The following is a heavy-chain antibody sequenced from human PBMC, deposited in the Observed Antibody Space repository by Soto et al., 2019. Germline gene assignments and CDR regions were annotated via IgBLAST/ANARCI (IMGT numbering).Heavy chain of an antibody. CDR3: TRGGIWFGEKIDS. CDR1: GFTFGDYA. D-gene: IGHD3-10*01. Sequence: EVQLVESGGGLVKPGRSLRLSCTASGFTFGDYAMSWFRQAPGKGLEWVGFIRSKAYGGTTEYAASVKGRFTISRDDSKSIAYLQMNSLKTEDTAVYYCTRGGIWFGEKIDSWGQGTLVTVSS. CDR2: IRSKAYGGTT. J-gene: IGHJ4*02. V-gene: IGHV3-49*05.